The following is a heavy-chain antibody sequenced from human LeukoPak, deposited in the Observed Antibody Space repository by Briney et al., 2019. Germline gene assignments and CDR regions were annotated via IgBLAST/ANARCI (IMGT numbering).Heavy chain of an antibody. J-gene: IGHJ4*02. D-gene: IGHD6-19*01. V-gene: IGHV3-30-3*02. CDR2: ISYDGSNK. CDR1: GFTFSSYA. CDR3: AKSDSGWLDY. Sequence: GRSLRLSCAASGFTFSSYAMHWVRQAPGKGLEWVAVISYDGSNKYYADSVKGRFTISRDNSKNTLYLQMNSLRAEDTAVYYCAKSDSGWLDYWGQGTLVTVSS.